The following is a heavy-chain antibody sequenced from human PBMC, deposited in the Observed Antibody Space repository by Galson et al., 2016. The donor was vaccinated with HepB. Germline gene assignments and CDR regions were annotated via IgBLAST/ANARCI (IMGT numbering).Heavy chain of an antibody. V-gene: IGHV3-23*01. CDR2: LRGRGSTT. CDR3: ARAAGSGRTFFGSVL. CDR1: TFALRNYA. D-gene: IGHD3-3*01. Sequence: SLRLSCAASTFALRNYAMSWVRQPPGKGLEWVSTLRGRGSTTFYADSVKGRFTISRGNSKTTLYLQMNSLRDEDTAVYYCARAAGSGRTFFGSVLWGQGTLVTVSS. J-gene: IGHJ4*02.